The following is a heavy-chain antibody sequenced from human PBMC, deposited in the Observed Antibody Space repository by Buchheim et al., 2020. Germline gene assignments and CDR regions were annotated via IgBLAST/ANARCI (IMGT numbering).Heavy chain of an antibody. J-gene: IGHJ4*02. V-gene: IGHV4-39*01. CDR2: IYSNGNT. D-gene: IGHD2-21*01. Sequence: QLQLQESGPGLVKPSETLSLICTVSGGSISSSGFYWVWIRQPPGQGLEWIGSIYSNGNTYYNAPLESRVTISADTSKNQFSLKLNSVPAADTAAYYCARRAYSSKEAPEWGRGT. CDR1: GGSISSSGFY. CDR3: ARRAYSSKEAPE.